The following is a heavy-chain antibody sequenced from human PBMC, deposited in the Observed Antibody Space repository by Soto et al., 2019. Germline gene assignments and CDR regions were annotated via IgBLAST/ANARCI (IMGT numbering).Heavy chain of an antibody. D-gene: IGHD1-20*01. CDR2: IYYSGST. Sequence: TSETLSLTCTVSGGSISSYYWCWIRQPPGKGLEWIGYIYYSGSTNYNPSLKSRVTISVDTSKNQFSLKLSSVTAADTAVYYCASSYNGYVFDWFDPRARRTLVTVS. V-gene: IGHV4-59*01. J-gene: IGHJ5*01. CDR1: GGSISSYY. CDR3: ASSYNGYVFDWFDP.